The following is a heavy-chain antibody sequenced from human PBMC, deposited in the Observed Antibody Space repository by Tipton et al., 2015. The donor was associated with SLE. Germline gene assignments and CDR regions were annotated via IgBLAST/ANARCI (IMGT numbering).Heavy chain of an antibody. V-gene: IGHV4-59*02. D-gene: IGHD3-10*01. J-gene: IGHJ3*01. CDR2: FYFSGSS. CDR1: GAYVSSFC. Sequence: TLSLTCTVSGAYVSSFCWNWIRQSPGKGLEWIGFFYFSGSSQYNPSLKSRVAISADTSNNQFSLELRSVTAADTAVYYCARHLVVIVAFEVWGQGTVLTVSS. CDR3: ARHLVVIVAFEV.